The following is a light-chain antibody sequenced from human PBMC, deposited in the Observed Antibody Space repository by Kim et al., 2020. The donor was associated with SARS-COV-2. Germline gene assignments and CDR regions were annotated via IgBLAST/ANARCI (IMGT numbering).Light chain of an antibody. CDR3: LQHNTYPIT. J-gene: IGKJ5*01. Sequence: DIQMTQSPSSLSASVGDRVTITCRASQDIRNDLGWYQQNPGRAPKRLTYGASSLQSGVPSRFSGSGSGTEFTLTISSVQPEDFATYFCLQHNTYPITFGQGTRLEIK. CDR2: GAS. CDR1: QDIRND. V-gene: IGKV1-17*01.